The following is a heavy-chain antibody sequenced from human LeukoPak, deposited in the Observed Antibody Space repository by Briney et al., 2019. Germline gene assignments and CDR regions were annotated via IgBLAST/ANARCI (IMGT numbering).Heavy chain of an antibody. D-gene: IGHD6-13*01. Sequence: ASVKVSCKASGYTFTSYGISWVRQAPGQGLEWMGWISAYNGNTNYAQKLQGRVIMTTDTSTSTAYMELRSLRSDDTAVYYCARDYGIAAAGTSFDYWGRGTLVTVSS. CDR3: ARDYGIAAAGTSFDY. CDR1: GYTFTSYG. V-gene: IGHV1-18*01. CDR2: ISAYNGNT. J-gene: IGHJ4*02.